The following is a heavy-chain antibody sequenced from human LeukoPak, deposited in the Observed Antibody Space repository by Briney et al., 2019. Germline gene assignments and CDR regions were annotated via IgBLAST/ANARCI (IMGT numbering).Heavy chain of an antibody. CDR1: GYSFTSHY. Sequence: ASVKVSCKASGYSFTSHYMHWVRQAPGQGLEWMGLINPRGTSTIYAEKFQGRIIMTKDMSTTTDYMELSSLKSDDTAVYYCARDNSIHERGWWFDPWGQGTLVTVSS. D-gene: IGHD4-23*01. J-gene: IGHJ5*02. CDR3: ARDNSIHERGWWFDP. CDR2: INPRGTST. V-gene: IGHV1-46*01.